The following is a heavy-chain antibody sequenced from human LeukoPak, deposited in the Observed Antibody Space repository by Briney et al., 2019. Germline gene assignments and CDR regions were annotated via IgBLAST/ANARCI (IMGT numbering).Heavy chain of an antibody. Sequence: GASVKASWKASGDTFTSYERHCGRQAPGQGLEWMGIINPSGGSTSYAQKFQGRVTMTRDTSTSTVYMELSSLRSEDTAVYYCARGLLSGYYDSSGYPDYWGQGTLVTVSS. D-gene: IGHD3-22*01. CDR3: ARGLLSGYYDSSGYPDY. CDR1: GDTFTSYE. J-gene: IGHJ4*02. V-gene: IGHV1-46*01. CDR2: INPSGGST.